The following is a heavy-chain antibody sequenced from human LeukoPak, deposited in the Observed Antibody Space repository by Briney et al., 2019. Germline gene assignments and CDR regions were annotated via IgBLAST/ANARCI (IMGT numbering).Heavy chain of an antibody. V-gene: IGHV4-39*01. Sequence: PSETLSLTCTVSGVSISTSSYYWVWLPQPPGKGLEWIGSIFYSGRTYFNPSLKSRVTISVDASKNPFSLRLSSVTAADTAVYYRAADRDFYDIWGQGTMVTVS. J-gene: IGHJ3*02. D-gene: IGHD3-3*01. CDR3: AADRDFYDI. CDR1: GVSISTSSYY. CDR2: IFYSGRT.